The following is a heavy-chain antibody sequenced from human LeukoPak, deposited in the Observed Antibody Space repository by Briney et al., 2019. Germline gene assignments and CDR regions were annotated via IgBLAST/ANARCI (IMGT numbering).Heavy chain of an antibody. D-gene: IGHD1-26*01. CDR1: GFTFSSYS. CDR3: AKDRTVGASYWYFDL. V-gene: IGHV3-21*01. CDR2: ISSSSSYI. J-gene: IGHJ2*01. Sequence: GGSLRLSCAASGFTFSSYSMNWVRQAPGKGLEWVSSISSSSSYIYYADSVKGRFTISRDNAKNSLYLQMNSLRAEDTAVYYCAKDRTVGASYWYFDLWGRGTLVTVSS.